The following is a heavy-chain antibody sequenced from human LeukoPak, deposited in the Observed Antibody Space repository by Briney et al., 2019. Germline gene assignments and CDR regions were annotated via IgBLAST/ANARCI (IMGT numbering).Heavy chain of an antibody. CDR1: GFTFSSYA. J-gene: IGHJ4*02. D-gene: IGHD2-15*01. Sequence: GESLRLSSAASGFTFSSYAMHWVRQAPGKGLEWVAVISYDGSNKYYADSVKGRFTISRDNSKNTLYLQMNSLRAEDTAVYYCASLVVVGDFDYWGQGTLVTVSS. V-gene: IGHV3-30*01. CDR3: ASLVVVGDFDY. CDR2: ISYDGSNK.